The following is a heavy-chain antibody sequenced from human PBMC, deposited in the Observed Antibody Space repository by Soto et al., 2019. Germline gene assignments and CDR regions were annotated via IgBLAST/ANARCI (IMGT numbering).Heavy chain of an antibody. CDR1: VFTFSSYA. CDR3: AKRYPEDDAFDI. V-gene: IGHV3-23*01. CDR2: ISASGGST. J-gene: IGHJ3*02. D-gene: IGHD1-1*01. Sequence: GWSLRLSCAPSVFTFSSYAMRCVRQATGKGLEWVSAISASGGSTYYADSVKGRFTISRDNSKNTLYLQMNSLRAEDRAVYYCAKRYPEDDAFDIWGKGKMV.